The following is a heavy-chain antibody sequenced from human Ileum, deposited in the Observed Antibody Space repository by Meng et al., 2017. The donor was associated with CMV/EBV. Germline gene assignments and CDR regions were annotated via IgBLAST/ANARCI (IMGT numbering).Heavy chain of an antibody. V-gene: IGHV3-7*01. Sequence: GESLKISCAASGFSFSGYWMSWVRQRPGKGLEWVANLNQDGSETYYVDSVKGRFTISRDNGQKSLYLQILSLRAEDTALYHCARVKGRGRGRFSARESNAFDLWGQGTMVTVSS. CDR2: LNQDGSET. CDR3: ARVKGRGRGRFSARESNAFDL. D-gene: IGHD3-10*01. J-gene: IGHJ3*01. CDR1: GFSFSGYW.